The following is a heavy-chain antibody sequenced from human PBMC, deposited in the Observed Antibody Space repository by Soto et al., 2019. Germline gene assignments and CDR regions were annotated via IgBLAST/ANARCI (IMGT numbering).Heavy chain of an antibody. CDR3: AVLLQDSEYDSSGYRHSWFDP. D-gene: IGHD3-22*01. Sequence: GESLKISCKSSGYNFDNFLFGLVRQMPGKGLEWMGIIYPGDSDTRYRPSFQGQVTISVDKSISTAYLQWSSLKASDTAMYYCAVLLQDSEYDSSGYRHSWFDPWGQGTLVTVSS. J-gene: IGHJ5*02. V-gene: IGHV5-51*01. CDR2: IYPGDSDT. CDR1: GYNFDNFL.